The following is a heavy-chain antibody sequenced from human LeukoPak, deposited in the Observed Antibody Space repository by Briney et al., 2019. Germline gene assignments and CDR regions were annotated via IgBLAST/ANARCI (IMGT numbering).Heavy chain of an antibody. V-gene: IGHV3-73*01. D-gene: IGHD3-22*01. Sequence: GRSLRLSCAASGFTFSGYGMHWVRQASGKGLEWVGRVRSRANSYATTYAASVKGRFSISRDDSKNTAFLEMNSLKTEDTAVYYCTTHYYDSSGYHYGAFDYWGQGTLVTVSS. CDR2: VRSRANSYAT. J-gene: IGHJ4*02. CDR1: GFTFSGYG. CDR3: TTHYYDSSGYHYGAFDY.